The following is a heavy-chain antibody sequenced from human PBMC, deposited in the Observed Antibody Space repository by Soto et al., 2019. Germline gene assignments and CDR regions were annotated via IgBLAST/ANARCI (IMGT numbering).Heavy chain of an antibody. Sequence: PGGSLRLSCAASGFTFSSYAMSWVRQAPGKGLEWVSAISGSGGSTYYADSVKGRFTISRDNSKNTLCLQMNSLRAEDTAVYYCAKEFTHHNVYYYSGMDVWGQGTTVTVS. CDR2: ISGSGGST. D-gene: IGHD1-20*01. CDR3: AKEFTHHNVYYYSGMDV. J-gene: IGHJ6*02. V-gene: IGHV3-23*01. CDR1: GFTFSSYA.